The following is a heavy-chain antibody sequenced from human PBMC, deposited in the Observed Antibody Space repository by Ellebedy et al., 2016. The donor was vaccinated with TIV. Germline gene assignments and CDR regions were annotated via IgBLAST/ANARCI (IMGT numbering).Heavy chain of an antibody. J-gene: IGHJ4*02. V-gene: IGHV4-39*01. CDR3: ASLPDYRIGFVDVPMVWGQ. CDR2: IFDTGDA. CDR1: GGSISGSSYY. Sequence: SETLSLTCTVSGGSISGSSYYWGWIRQPPGKGLEWIGNIFDTGDAYYNPSLKSRVTISVDTSKNQVSLKLSSVTAADTAMYYCASLPDYRIGFVDVPMVWGQWGQGTLVTVSS. D-gene: IGHD3-10*01.